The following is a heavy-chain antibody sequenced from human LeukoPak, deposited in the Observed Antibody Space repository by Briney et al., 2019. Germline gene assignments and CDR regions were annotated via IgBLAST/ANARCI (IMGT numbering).Heavy chain of an antibody. Sequence: PGGSLRLSCAASGFTFNSYAMSWVRQAPGKGLEWVSSISSSSGTTYYADSVKGRFTISRDNSKNTLYLQLNSLRAEDTAVYYCAKVWWTMILPRGYFDSWGQGTLVTVSS. J-gene: IGHJ4*02. CDR3: AKVWWTMILPRGYFDS. CDR2: ISSSSGTT. CDR1: GFTFNSYA. V-gene: IGHV3-23*01. D-gene: IGHD3-22*01.